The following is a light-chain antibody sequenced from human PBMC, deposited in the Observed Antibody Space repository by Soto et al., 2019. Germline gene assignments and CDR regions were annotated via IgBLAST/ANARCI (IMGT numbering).Light chain of an antibody. V-gene: IGKV3-11*01. Sequence: EIVLTQSPATLSLSPGERATLSCRASQSVSIYLAWYQQKPGQAPRLLIYDASNRATGIPARFSGSGSGTDFTLPISSLEPEDFAVYYCQHRKAFGGGTKVEIK. CDR1: QSVSIY. J-gene: IGKJ4*01. CDR2: DAS. CDR3: QHRKA.